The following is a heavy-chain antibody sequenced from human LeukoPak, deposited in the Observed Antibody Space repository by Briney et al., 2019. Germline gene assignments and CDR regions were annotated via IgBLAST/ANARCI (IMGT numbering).Heavy chain of an antibody. Sequence: GGSLRLSCAASGFTFKNYWMSWVRQAPGKGLEWVANITPDGNDKYYVDSLKGRFTISRDNTKNSLYLQMNSLRAEDTAVYYCARVRIGAMDVWGQGTTVTVSS. J-gene: IGHJ6*02. D-gene: IGHD1-14*01. CDR1: GFTFKNYW. V-gene: IGHV3-7*01. CDR3: ARVRIGAMDV. CDR2: ITPDGNDK.